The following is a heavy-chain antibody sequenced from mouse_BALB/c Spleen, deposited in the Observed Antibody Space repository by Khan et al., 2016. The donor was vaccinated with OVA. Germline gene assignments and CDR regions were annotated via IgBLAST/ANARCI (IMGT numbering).Heavy chain of an antibody. D-gene: IGHD2-14*01. CDR1: GFDFSRYW. CDR3: ARPYRYDGRAWFAY. V-gene: IGHV4-1*02. J-gene: IGHJ3*01. Sequence: EVKLLESGGDLVQPGGSLKLSCAASGFDFSRYWMSWVRQAPGKGLEWIGEINPDSSTINYTPSLKDKFIISRDNAKNTLYLQMSKVRSEDTVLYYCARPYRYDGRAWFAYWGQGTLVTVSA. CDR2: INPDSSTI.